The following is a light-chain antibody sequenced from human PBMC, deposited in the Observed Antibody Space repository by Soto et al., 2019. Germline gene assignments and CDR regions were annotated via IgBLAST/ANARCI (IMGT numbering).Light chain of an antibody. Sequence: DIQMTQSPSAMSASVGDSITITCRASQGINNHLVWFQQKPGKVPQRLIYAASRLQSGVPSTFSGSGSGTEFTLTISSLQPEDSATYYSLQHNSYPLTFGGGTKVEI. CDR1: QGINNH. CDR2: AAS. CDR3: LQHNSYPLT. V-gene: IGKV1-17*03. J-gene: IGKJ4*01.